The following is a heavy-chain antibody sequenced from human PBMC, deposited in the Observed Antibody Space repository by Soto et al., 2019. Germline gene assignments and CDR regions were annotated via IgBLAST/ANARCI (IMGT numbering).Heavy chain of an antibody. CDR1: GGSISSYY. CDR2: IYYSGST. Sequence: PSETLSLTCTVSGGSISSYYWSWIRQPPGKGLEWIGYIYYSGSTNYNPSLKSRVTISVDTSKNQFSLKLSSVTAADTAVYYCARADVAGYYDYWGQGTLVTVSS. D-gene: IGHD3-10*01. CDR3: ARADVAGYYDY. V-gene: IGHV4-59*01. J-gene: IGHJ4*02.